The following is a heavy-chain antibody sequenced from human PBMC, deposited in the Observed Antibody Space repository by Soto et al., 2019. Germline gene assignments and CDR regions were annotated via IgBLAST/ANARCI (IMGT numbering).Heavy chain of an antibody. CDR2: ISGSGGST. J-gene: IGHJ6*02. CDR3: AKGTHLKVRGVKYYYYYDMDV. Sequence: GGSLRLSCAASGFTFSSYAMSWVRQAPGKGLEWVSGISGSGGSTYYADSVKGRFTISRDNSKNTLYLQMNSLRAEDTAVYYCAKGTHLKVRGVKYYYYYDMDVWGQGTTVTVSS. CDR1: GFTFSSYA. V-gene: IGHV3-23*01. D-gene: IGHD3-10*01.